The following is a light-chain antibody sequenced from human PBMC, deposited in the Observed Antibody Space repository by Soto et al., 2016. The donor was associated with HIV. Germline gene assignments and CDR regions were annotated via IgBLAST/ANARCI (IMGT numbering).Light chain of an antibody. Sequence: DIQMTQSPSSLSASVGDRVTITCRASQGISNYLAWYQQKPGKVPKLLIYAASTLQSGVPSRFRGSGSGTDFTLTISGLQPEDVATYYCQQLNSYLALTFGGGTKVEIK. J-gene: IGKJ4*01. CDR1: QGISNY. CDR2: AAS. V-gene: IGKV1-27*01. CDR3: QQLNSYLALT.